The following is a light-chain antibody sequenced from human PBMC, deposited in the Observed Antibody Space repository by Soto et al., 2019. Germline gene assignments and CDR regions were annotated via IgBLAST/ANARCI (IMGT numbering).Light chain of an antibody. V-gene: IGLV2-14*03. Sequence: QSALTQPASVSGSPGQSITISCTGTSSDVGGSNYVSWYQQHPGKAPKLMIYDVSNRPSGVSNRFSGSKSDNTASLTISGLQAEDEADYYCSSHTSSSTVFGGGTKLTVL. CDR1: SSDVGGSNY. J-gene: IGLJ2*01. CDR2: DVS. CDR3: SSHTSSSTV.